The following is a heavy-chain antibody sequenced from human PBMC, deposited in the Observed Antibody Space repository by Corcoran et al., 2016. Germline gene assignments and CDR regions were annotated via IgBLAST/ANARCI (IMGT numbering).Heavy chain of an antibody. CDR2: IAVGSGNT. CDR3: AAGFGELL. Sequence: QMQLVQSGPEVKKPGTSVKVSCKASGFTFTSSAVQWVRQARGQRLEWIGWIAVGSGNTNYAQKFQERVTITRDMATSTAYMELSSLRSEDPAGDYCAAGFGELLGGQGTLGTVSS. CDR1: GFTFTSSA. J-gene: IGHJ4*02. V-gene: IGHV1-58*01. D-gene: IGHD3-10*01.